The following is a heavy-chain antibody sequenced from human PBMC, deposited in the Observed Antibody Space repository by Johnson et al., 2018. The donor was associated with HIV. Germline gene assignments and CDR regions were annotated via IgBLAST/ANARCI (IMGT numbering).Heavy chain of an antibody. J-gene: IGHJ3*02. CDR2: INSDGSST. Sequence: VQLVESGGGLVQPGGSLRLSCAASGFTFSSYWMHWVRQAPGKGLVWVSRINSDGSSTSYADSVKGRFTISRDNAKNTLYLQMNSLRAEDTAVYYCAREGGVVVIFGVVDDACDIWGQGTMVTVSS. D-gene: IGHD3-3*01. CDR1: GFTFSSYW. V-gene: IGHV3-74*01. CDR3: AREGGVVVIFGVVDDACDI.